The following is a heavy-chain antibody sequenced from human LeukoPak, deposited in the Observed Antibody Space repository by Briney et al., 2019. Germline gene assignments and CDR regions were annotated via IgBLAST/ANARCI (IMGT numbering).Heavy chain of an antibody. CDR3: ARDAGYSSGWYYFDY. CDR1: GYTFTSYA. Sequence: GASVKVSCKASGYTFTSYAMHWVRQAPGQRLEWMGWINAGNGNTKYSQEFQGRVTITRDTSASTAYMELSSLRSEDMAVYYCARDAGYSSGWYYFDYWGQGTLVTVST. D-gene: IGHD6-19*01. CDR2: INAGNGNT. V-gene: IGHV1-3*03. J-gene: IGHJ4*02.